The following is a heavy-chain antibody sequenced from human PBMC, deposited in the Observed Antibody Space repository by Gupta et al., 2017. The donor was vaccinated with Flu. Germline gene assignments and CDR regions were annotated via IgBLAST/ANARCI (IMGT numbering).Heavy chain of an antibody. V-gene: IGHV1-69*06. D-gene: IGHD3-22*01. CDR2: IIPIFGTA. Sequence: QVQLVQSGAEVKKPGSSVKVSCKASGGTFSSYAISWVRQAPGQGLEWMGGIIPIFGTANYAQKFQGRVTMTADKSTSTAYMELSSLRSEDTAVYYCARDRYYDSSGYYYEYLYNWFDPWGQGTLVTVSS. J-gene: IGHJ5*02. CDR3: ARDRYYDSSGYYYEYLYNWFDP. CDR1: GGTFSSYA.